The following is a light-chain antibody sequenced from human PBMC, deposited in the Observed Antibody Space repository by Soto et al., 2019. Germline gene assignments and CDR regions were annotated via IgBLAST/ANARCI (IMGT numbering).Light chain of an antibody. CDR2: GAS. J-gene: IGKJ2*01. CDR3: LQRSNWPYT. V-gene: IGKV3-11*01. CDR1: QSVSSY. Sequence: EIVLTQSPATLSLSPGESATLSCRASQSVSSYLGWYQQKPGQAPRLLIYGASNRATGIPARFSGSGSGTDFTLTISSLEPEDFAVYYCLQRSNWPYTFGQGTKLEIK.